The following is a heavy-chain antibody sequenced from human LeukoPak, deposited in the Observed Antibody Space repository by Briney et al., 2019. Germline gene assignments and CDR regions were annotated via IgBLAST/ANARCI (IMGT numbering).Heavy chain of an antibody. D-gene: IGHD6-19*01. J-gene: IGHJ4*02. CDR2: ISDSGSII. V-gene: IGHV3-23*01. CDR3: AKDARRTSGWYFFDY. CDR1: GFAFSSQA. Sequence: GGSLRLSRAASGFAFSSQAMGWVRQAPGKGLEWVSVISDSGSIIYYADSVKGRFTIPRDNSKNTLFLQMNSLRADDTAVYYCAKDARRTSGWYFFDYWGQGTLVTVSS.